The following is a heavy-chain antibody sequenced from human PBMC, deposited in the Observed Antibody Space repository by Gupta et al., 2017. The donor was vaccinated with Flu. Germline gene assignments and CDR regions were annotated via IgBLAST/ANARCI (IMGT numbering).Heavy chain of an antibody. CDR1: GASINSHY. CDR3: ARGSSSSWRYYFDY. CDR2: IYYTGIT. V-gene: IGHV4-59*11. J-gene: IGHJ4*02. D-gene: IGHD6-13*01. Sequence: VSGASINSHYWGWIRQPPGGGLEWVGYIYYTGITNYNPSLKSRVTISIEESRNQFSLKLTSMTAGDTALYYCARGSSSSWRYYFDYWGQGAPVTVSS.